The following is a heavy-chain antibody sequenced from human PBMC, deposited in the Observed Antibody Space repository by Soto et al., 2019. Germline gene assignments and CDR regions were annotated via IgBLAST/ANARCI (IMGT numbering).Heavy chain of an antibody. CDR3: AKDRSIVGATDAFDI. J-gene: IGHJ3*02. Sequence: PGGSLRLSCVASGFFLRDFGMHWVRQAPGKGLEWVSVIWYDGSNTYQGESVKGRFTMSRDISKNTLYLQMNSLRAEDTAVYYCAKDRSIVGATDAFDIWGQGTMVT. D-gene: IGHD1-26*01. V-gene: IGHV3-33*06. CDR2: IWYDGSNT. CDR1: GFFLRDFG.